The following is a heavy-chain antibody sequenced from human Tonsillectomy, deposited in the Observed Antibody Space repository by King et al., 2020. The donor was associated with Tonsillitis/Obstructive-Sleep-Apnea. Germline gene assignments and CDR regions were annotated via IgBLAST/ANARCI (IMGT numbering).Heavy chain of an antibody. J-gene: IGHJ6*03. CDR2: IAYSGST. CDR3: ARITITTSFYYYYYFMDV. V-gene: IGHV4-61*01. CDR1: GGSVSSGSYY. Sequence: QLQESGPGLVKPSETLSLTCTVSGGSVSSGSYYWTWIRQPPGKGLEWVGYIAYSGSTKYNPSLKSRVTMSVDTSKNQFSLRLRSVTAADTAVYYCARITITTSFYYYYYFMDVWGKGTTVTVSS. D-gene: IGHD4-11*01.